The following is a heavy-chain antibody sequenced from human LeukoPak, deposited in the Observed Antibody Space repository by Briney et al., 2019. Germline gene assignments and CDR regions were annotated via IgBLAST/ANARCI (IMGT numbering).Heavy chain of an antibody. D-gene: IGHD2-2*02. CDR3: ARGGCSSTSCYKGGGYYFDY. Sequence: GGSLRLSCAASGFTFSSYAMHWVRQAPGKGLEWVAVISYDGSNKYYADSVKGRFTISRDNSKNTLYLQMNSLRAEDTAVYYCARGGCSSTSCYKGGGYYFDYWGQGTLVTVSS. CDR1: GFTFSSYA. J-gene: IGHJ4*02. V-gene: IGHV3-30-3*01. CDR2: ISYDGSNK.